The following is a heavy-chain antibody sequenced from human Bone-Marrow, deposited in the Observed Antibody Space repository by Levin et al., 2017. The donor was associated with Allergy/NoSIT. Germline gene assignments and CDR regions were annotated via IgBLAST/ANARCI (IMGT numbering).Heavy chain of an antibody. J-gene: IGHJ6*02. CDR1: GFTFSSYA. CDR2: ISYDGSNK. V-gene: IGHV3-30-3*01. D-gene: IGHD2-2*02. CDR3: ARGPISEILVVPAAIRTIRYYYYDGMDV. Sequence: TGGSLRLSCAASGFTFSSYAMHWVRQAPGKGLEWVAVISYDGSNKYYADSVKGRFTISRDNSKNTLYLQMNSLRAEDTAVYYCARGPISEILVVPAAIRTIRYYYYDGMDVWGQGTTVTVSS.